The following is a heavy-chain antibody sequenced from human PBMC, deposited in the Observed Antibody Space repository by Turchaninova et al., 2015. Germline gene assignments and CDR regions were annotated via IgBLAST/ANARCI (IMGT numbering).Heavy chain of an antibody. V-gene: IGHV6-1*01. Sequence: VQLQQSGPGLVKHCPTRPLTCAISWYWVPCSRSSWNWIRQSPAKGLEWLVRTDYRSRWYNDYALSVKSRITSNSDTSENQFSLRLNSVTPEDTAVYYCARGGTYFKGFEFWGQGALVTVSS. CDR2: TDYRSRWYN. CDR1: WYWVPCSRSS. D-gene: IGHD1-26*01. CDR3: ARGGTYFKGFEF. J-gene: IGHJ4*02.